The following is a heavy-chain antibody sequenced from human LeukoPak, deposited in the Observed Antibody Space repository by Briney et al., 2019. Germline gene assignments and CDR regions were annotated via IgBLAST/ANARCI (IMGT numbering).Heavy chain of an antibody. J-gene: IGHJ5*02. V-gene: IGHV1-46*01. CDR1: GYTFTSYY. Sequence: ASVKVSCKASGYTFTSYYMHWVRQAPGQGLEWMGIINPSGGSTSYAQKFQGRVTITADKSTSTAYMELSSLRSEDTAVYYCARDRVGATSWFDPWGQGTLVTVSS. CDR2: INPSGGST. D-gene: IGHD1-26*01. CDR3: ARDRVGATSWFDP.